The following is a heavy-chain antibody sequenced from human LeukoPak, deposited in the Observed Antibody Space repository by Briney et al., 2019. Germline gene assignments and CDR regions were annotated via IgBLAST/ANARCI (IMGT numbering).Heavy chain of an antibody. CDR2: INHSGST. CDR3: AKDRWLDAFDI. D-gene: IGHD5-24*01. V-gene: IGHV4-34*01. J-gene: IGHJ3*02. Sequence: SETLSLTCAVYGGSFSGYYWSWIRQPPGKGLEWIGEINHSGSTNYNPSLKSRVTISVDTSKNQFSLKLSSVTAADTAVYYCAKDRWLDAFDIWGQGTMVTVSS. CDR1: GGSFSGYY.